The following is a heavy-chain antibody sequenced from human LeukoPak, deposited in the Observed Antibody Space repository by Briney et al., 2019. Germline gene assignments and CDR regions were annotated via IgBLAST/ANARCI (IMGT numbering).Heavy chain of an antibody. V-gene: IGHV3-53*01. CDR3: ARGPRTYYGSGSYYMN. Sequence: GGSLRLSCAVSGFTVSSNYMSWVRQAPGKGLEWVSVIYSGGTTYYADSVKGRFIISRDNSKNTLYLQMNSLRAEDTAVYYCARGPRTYYGSGSYYMNWGQGTLVTVSS. D-gene: IGHD3-10*01. CDR1: GFTVSSNY. CDR2: IYSGGTT. J-gene: IGHJ4*02.